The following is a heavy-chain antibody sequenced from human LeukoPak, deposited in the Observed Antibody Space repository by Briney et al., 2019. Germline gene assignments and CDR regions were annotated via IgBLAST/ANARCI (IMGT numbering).Heavy chain of an antibody. CDR3: ARVDTYDY. J-gene: IGHJ4*02. D-gene: IGHD5-18*01. V-gene: IGHV4-61*02. CDR2: IYTSGST. Sequence: SETLSLTCTVSGGSISSGSYYWSWIRQPAGKGLEWIGRIYTSGSTNYNPSLKSRVTISVDTSKNQFSLKLSSVTAADTAVYYCARVDTYDYWGQGTLVTVSS. CDR1: GGSISSGSYY.